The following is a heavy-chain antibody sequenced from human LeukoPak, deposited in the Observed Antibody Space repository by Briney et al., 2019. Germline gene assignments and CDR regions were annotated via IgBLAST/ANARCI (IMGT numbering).Heavy chain of an antibody. CDR1: GVSISSGGYY. J-gene: IGHJ3*02. D-gene: IGHD3-10*01. V-gene: IGHV4-31*03. CDR2: IYYSGST. CDR3: ARDRSDYYGSGSLGDAFDI. Sequence: SETLSLTCTVSGVSISSGGYYWSWIRQHPGKGLEWIGYIYYSGSTYYIPSLKSRATITVDTSKNQFSMKLSSVTAADTAVYYCARDRSDYYGSGSLGDAFDIWGQGTMVTVSS.